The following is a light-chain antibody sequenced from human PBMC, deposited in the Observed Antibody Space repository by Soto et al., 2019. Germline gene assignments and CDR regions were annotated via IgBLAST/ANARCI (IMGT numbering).Light chain of an antibody. CDR1: SGFVGSFSL. CDR3: CLYIGATTYV. V-gene: IGLV2-23*01. CDR2: EGH. Sequence: SVIAQPASVSGSPGQSITISCTGTSGFVGSFSLVSWYQQHPGKAPKVMISEGHRRPSGVPDRFSGSTSVNSASLKISGLQADDEADYYCCLYIGATTYVFGTGTKVTVL. J-gene: IGLJ1*01.